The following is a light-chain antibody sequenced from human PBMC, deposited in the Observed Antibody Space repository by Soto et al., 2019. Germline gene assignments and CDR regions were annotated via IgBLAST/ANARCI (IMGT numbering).Light chain of an antibody. J-gene: IGKJ5*01. CDR2: DAS. Sequence: DVLMTPSPSTLSASVGDGVTMTCRARQSISSWLAWYEQKPGKAPKLLIYDASSLESGVPSRFSGSGSGTEFTLTISSLQPDDFATYYCQQYNSYSAPITFGQGTRLEI. CDR1: QSISSW. V-gene: IGKV1-5*01. CDR3: QQYNSYSAPIT.